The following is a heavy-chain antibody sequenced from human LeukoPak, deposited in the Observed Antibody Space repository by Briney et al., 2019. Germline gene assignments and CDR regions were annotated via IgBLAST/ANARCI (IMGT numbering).Heavy chain of an antibody. CDR2: TSYDGSKK. J-gene: IGHJ6*02. V-gene: IGHV3-30*04. CDR3: AKDEDAYCGGDCSSYFYYNMDV. Sequence: PGGPLRLSCSASGFPFSSYAMHGVRQAPGKGLEGVAVTSYDGSKKYYGDSVKGRFTISRDNSKNTLYLQMNSLRAEDTAVYYCAKDEDAYCGGDCSSYFYYNMDVWGQGTTVTVSS. D-gene: IGHD2-21*02. CDR1: GFPFSSYA.